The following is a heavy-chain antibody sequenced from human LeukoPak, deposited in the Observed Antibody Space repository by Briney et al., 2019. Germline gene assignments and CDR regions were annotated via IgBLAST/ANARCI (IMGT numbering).Heavy chain of an antibody. CDR3: ARGGIAVAGFDY. Sequence: SETLSLTCTVSGGSISSGSYYWSWIRQPAGKGLEWIGRIYTSVSTNYNPSLKSRVTISVDTSKNQFSLKLSSVTAADTAVYYCARGGIAVAGFDYWGQGTLVTVSS. V-gene: IGHV4-61*02. CDR1: GGSISSGSYY. D-gene: IGHD6-19*01. CDR2: IYTSVST. J-gene: IGHJ4*02.